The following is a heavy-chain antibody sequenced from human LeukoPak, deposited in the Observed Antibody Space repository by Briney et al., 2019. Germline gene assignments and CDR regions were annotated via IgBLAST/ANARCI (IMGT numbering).Heavy chain of an antibody. CDR2: INSGGSST. D-gene: IGHD1-1*01. Sequence: GWSLRLTCTASAFTFSSYWMHWVRQAPGKGLVWVSHINSGGSSTSYADSVKGRFTISRDNSKNTLYLQMNSLRAEDTAVYYCAKPRGWTEYWYFDLWGRGTLVTVSS. CDR1: AFTFSSYW. V-gene: IGHV3-74*01. J-gene: IGHJ2*01. CDR3: AKPRGWTEYWYFDL.